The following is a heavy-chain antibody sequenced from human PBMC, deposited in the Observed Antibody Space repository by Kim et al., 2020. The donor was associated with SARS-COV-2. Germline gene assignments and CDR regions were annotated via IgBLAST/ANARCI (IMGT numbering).Heavy chain of an antibody. J-gene: IGHJ4*02. CDR1: GFTFSDYY. V-gene: IGHV3-11*06. Sequence: GGSLRLSCAASGFTFSDYYMSWIRQAPGKGLEWVSYISSSSSYTNYADSVKGRFTISRDNAKNSLYLQMNSLRAEDTAVYYCARDRLVLIDFWSGSPAEHFDYWGQGTLVTVSS. CDR2: ISSSSSYT. CDR3: ARDRLVLIDFWSGSPAEHFDY. D-gene: IGHD3-3*01.